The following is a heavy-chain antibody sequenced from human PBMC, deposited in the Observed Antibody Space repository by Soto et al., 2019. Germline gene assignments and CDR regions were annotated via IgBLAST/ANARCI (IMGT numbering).Heavy chain of an antibody. Sequence: SVKVSCKASGGTFSSFRFNWVRQARGQGLEWLGGIVPIYRTADYAQKFQGRVTITADESTRTVYLELSSLKSQDTALYYCARDSGAKLSSSWGQGTLVTVSS. D-gene: IGHD6-13*01. J-gene: IGHJ4*02. CDR3: ARDSGAKLSSS. CDR2: IVPIYRTA. CDR1: GGTFSSFR. V-gene: IGHV1-69*13.